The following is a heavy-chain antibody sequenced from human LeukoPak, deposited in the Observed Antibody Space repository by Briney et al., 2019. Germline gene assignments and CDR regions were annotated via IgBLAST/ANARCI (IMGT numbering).Heavy chain of an antibody. CDR1: GFTFSSNS. V-gene: IGHV3-48*01. D-gene: IGHD2-15*01. Sequence: QPGGSLRLSCAASGFTFSSNSMNWVRQAPGKGLEWVSYISSSSGTIYYADSVEGRFTISRDNAKNSLYLQMNSLRAEDTAVYYCARELGYCSGGSCYNIRFDPWGQGTLVTVSS. J-gene: IGHJ5*02. CDR3: ARELGYCSGGSCYNIRFDP. CDR2: ISSSSGTI.